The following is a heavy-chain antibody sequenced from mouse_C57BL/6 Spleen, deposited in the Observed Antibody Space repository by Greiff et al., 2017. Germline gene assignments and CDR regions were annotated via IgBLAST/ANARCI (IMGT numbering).Heavy chain of an antibody. CDR1: GFTFSSYA. D-gene: IGHD1-1*01. CDR3: ARDDYGSSYYLDY. CDR2: ISDGGSYT. V-gene: IGHV5-4*01. Sequence: EVKLVESGGGLVKPGGSLKLSCAASGFTFSSYAMSWVRQTPEKRLEWVATISDGGSYTYYPDNVKGRFTISRDNAKNNLYLQMSHLKSEDTAMYYCARDDYGSSYYLDYWGQGTTLTVSS. J-gene: IGHJ2*01.